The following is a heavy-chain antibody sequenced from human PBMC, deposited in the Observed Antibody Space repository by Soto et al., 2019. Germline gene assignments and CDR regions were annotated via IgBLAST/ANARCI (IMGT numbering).Heavy chain of an antibody. D-gene: IGHD2-8*01. V-gene: IGHV4-39*01. J-gene: IGHJ4*02. Sequence: PSETLSLTCTVSGGSISSSSYYWGWIRQPPGKGLEWIGSIYYSGSTYYNPSLKSRVTISVDTSKNQFSLKLSSVTAADTAVYYCARRTIYCTNGVCRLECFDYWGQGTLFTVSS. CDR1: GGSISSSSYY. CDR2: IYYSGST. CDR3: ARRTIYCTNGVCRLECFDY.